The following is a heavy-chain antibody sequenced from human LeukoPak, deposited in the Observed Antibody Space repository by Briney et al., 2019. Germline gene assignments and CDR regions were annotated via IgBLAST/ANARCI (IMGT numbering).Heavy chain of an antibody. CDR2: ISSSGSTI. D-gene: IGHD3-22*01. J-gene: IGHJ4*02. V-gene: IGHV3-11*04. Sequence: GGSLRLSCAASGFTFSDYYMSWIRQAPGKGLEWVSYISSSGSTIYYADSVMGRFTISRDNAKNSLYLQMNSLRAEDTAVYYCARGSRFYDSSGYYYFDWGQGTLVTVSS. CDR3: ARGSRFYDSSGYYYFD. CDR1: GFTFSDYY.